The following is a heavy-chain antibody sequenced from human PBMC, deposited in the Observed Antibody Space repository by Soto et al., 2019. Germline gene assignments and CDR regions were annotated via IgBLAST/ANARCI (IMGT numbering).Heavy chain of an antibody. CDR3: AGGGIMYGDYRSMDV. J-gene: IGHJ6*03. D-gene: IGHD4-17*01. V-gene: IGHV3-21*01. Sequence: EVQLVESGGGLVKPGGSLRLSCVASGFTFSSYNMNWVRQAPGKGLEWVSSLSSSSSYIYYADSVKVRFTISRDNGKNSQDLQINSLRAEDTAVYYCAGGGIMYGDYRSMDVWGKGTTVTVSS. CDR1: GFTFSSYN. CDR2: LSSSSSYI.